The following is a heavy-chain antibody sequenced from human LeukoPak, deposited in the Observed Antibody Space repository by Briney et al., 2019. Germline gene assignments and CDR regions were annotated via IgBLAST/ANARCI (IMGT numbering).Heavy chain of an antibody. CDR1: GGSISSYY. V-gene: IGHV4-39*01. CDR2: IYYSRST. D-gene: IGHD4-17*01. CDR3: ARVPTVTFFDY. J-gene: IGHJ4*02. Sequence: SETLSLTCTVSGGSISSYYWGWIRQPPGKGLEWIGSIYYSRSTYYNPSLKSRVTISVDTSKNQFSLKLSSVTAADTAVYYCARVPTVTFFDYWGQGTLVTVSS.